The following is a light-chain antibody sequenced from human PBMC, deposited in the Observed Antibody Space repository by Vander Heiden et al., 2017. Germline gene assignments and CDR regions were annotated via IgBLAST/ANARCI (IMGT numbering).Light chain of an antibody. Sequence: DIVMTQSPDSLAVSLGERATINCKSSQSVLYSSNNKNYLAWYQQRPGQPPKLLFYWASTRESGVPDRFSGSGFGTDFTLTISSLQAEDVAVYYCQQYSTTPVTFGPGTKVGIK. CDR2: WAS. CDR1: QSVLYSSNNKNY. CDR3: QQYSTTPVT. J-gene: IGKJ3*01. V-gene: IGKV4-1*01.